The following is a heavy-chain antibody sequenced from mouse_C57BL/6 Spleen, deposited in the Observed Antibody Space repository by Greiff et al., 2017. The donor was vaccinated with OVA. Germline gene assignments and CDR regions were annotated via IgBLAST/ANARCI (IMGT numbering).Heavy chain of an antibody. J-gene: IGHJ4*01. D-gene: IGHD2-12*01. CDR2: INPSNGGT. Sequence: QVQLQQPGTELVKPGASVKLSCKASGYTFTSYWMHWVKQRPGQGLEWIGKINPSNGGTNYNEKFKSKATLTVAKSSSTAYMQLSSLTSEDSAVYYCARPELRQGYYAMDYWGQGTSVTVSS. CDR3: ARPELRQGYYAMDY. CDR1: GYTFTSYW. V-gene: IGHV1-53*01.